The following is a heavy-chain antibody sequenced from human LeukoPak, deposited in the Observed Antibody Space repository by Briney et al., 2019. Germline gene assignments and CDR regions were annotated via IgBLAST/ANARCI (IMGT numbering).Heavy chain of an antibody. D-gene: IGHD6-19*01. Sequence: PAGGSLRLSCAASRFTFSNYWMNWVRQAPGKGMEWVAIIEKDGSEILYVDSVKGRFTISRDNAKNSLYLQMNSLRAEDTAVYYCAAGAGWLIDWWGQGTLVTVSS. CDR2: IEKDGSEI. J-gene: IGHJ4*02. V-gene: IGHV3-7*01. CDR1: RFTFSNYW. CDR3: AAGAGWLIDW.